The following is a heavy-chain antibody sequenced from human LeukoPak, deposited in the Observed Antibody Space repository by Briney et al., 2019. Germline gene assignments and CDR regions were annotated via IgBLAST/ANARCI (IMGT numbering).Heavy chain of an antibody. V-gene: IGHV2-70*11. Sequence: SGPTLLNPTQTLTLTCTFSGFSLSTSGMCVSWIRQPPVKALEWLSRIDWDDDKYYSTSLKTRLTISKDTSKNQVVLTMTNMDPVDTATYYCALGSCGDYLSEVYWGQGTLVTVSS. J-gene: IGHJ4*02. D-gene: IGHD4-17*01. CDR3: ALGSCGDYLSEVY. CDR1: GFSLSTSGMC. CDR2: IDWDDDK.